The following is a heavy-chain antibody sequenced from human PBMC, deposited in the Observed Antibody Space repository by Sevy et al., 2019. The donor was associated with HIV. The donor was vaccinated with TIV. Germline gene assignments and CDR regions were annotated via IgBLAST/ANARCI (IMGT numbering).Heavy chain of an antibody. Sequence: ASVKVSCKASGGTFSSYAISWVRQAPGQGLEWMGGIIPIFGTATYAQKFQGRVTITADESTSTAYMELSSLRSEDTAVYYCARGGVSSSWRGYYYGMDVWGQGTTVTVSS. D-gene: IGHD6-13*01. CDR1: GGTFSSYA. CDR2: IIPIFGTA. J-gene: IGHJ6*02. V-gene: IGHV1-69*13. CDR3: ARGGVSSSWRGYYYGMDV.